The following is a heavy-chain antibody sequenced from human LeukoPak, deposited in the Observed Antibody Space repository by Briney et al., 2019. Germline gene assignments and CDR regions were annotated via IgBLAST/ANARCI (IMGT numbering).Heavy chain of an antibody. CDR2: IGSRSSSI. CDR1: GFTFSSYS. V-gene: IGHV3-21*01. D-gene: IGHD1-1*01. Sequence: GGSLRLSCAASGFTFSSYSMNWVRQAPGKGLEWVSSIGSRSSSIFYADSVKGRFTISRDNAKNSLYLQMNSLRAEDPAVYLCAQGNAHAFDIWGQGTMVTVSS. CDR3: AQGNAHAFDI. J-gene: IGHJ3*02.